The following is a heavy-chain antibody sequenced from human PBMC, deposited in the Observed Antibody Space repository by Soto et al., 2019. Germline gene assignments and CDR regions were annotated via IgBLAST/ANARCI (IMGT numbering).Heavy chain of an antibody. Sequence: SETLSLTCAVSSDSISYGYYCDWIRQPPGKGLEWIGSIFHSGTTYYNPSLKSRLTISMDTSKTQFSLKLTSVTAADTAVYYCARRGSRSTSALPSYDSWGQGILVTVSS. CDR1: SDSISYGYY. CDR2: IFHSGTT. CDR3: ARRGSRSTSALPSYDS. V-gene: IGHV4-38-2*01. D-gene: IGHD1-26*01. J-gene: IGHJ4*02.